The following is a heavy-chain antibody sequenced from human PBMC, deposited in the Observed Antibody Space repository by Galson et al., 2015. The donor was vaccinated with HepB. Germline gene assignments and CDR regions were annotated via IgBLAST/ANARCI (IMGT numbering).Heavy chain of an antibody. D-gene: IGHD2-2*01. CDR2: ISSSSSYI. V-gene: IGHV3-21*01. Sequence: SLRLSCAASGFTFSSYSMNWVRQAPGKGLEWVSSISSSSSYIYYADSVKGRFTISRDNAKNSLYLQMNSLRAEDTAVYYCARSPGLGCSSTSCYGGGMDVWGQGTTVTVSS. J-gene: IGHJ6*02. CDR3: ARSPGLGCSSTSCYGGGMDV. CDR1: GFTFSSYS.